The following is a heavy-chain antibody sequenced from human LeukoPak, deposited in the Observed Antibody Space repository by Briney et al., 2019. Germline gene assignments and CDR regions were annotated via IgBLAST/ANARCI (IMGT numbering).Heavy chain of an antibody. CDR1: GFTFSSYA. CDR3: AKDRDIVVVPAEGWFDP. J-gene: IGHJ5*02. V-gene: IGHV3-23*01. CDR2: ISGSGGRT. D-gene: IGHD2-2*01. Sequence: GGSLRLSCAASGFTFSSYAMSWVRQAPGKGLEWVSAISGSGGRTYYADSVKGRFTISRDNSKNTLYLQMNSLRAEDTAVYYCAKDRDIVVVPAEGWFDPWGQGTLVTVSS.